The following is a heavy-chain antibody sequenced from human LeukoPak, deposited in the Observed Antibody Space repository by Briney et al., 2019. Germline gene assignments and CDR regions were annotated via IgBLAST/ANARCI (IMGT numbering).Heavy chain of an antibody. CDR1: GGSISSYY. D-gene: IGHD5-24*01. CDR2: IYYSGST. Sequence: SETLSLTCTVSGGSISSYYWSWIRQPPGKGLEWIGYIYYSGSTNYNPSLKSRVTISVDTSKNQFSLKLSSVTAADTAVYYCARQDKDGYNFGWGQGTLVTVSS. J-gene: IGHJ4*02. CDR3: ARQDKDGYNFG. V-gene: IGHV4-59*08.